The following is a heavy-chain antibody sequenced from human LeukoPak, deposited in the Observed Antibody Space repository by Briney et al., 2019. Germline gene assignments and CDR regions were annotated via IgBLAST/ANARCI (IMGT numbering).Heavy chain of an antibody. J-gene: IGHJ4*02. V-gene: IGHV3-30*02. CDR2: IRYDGSSK. CDR3: AKGLTFGFDY. D-gene: IGHD3-16*01. CDR1: GFTFSTSG. Sequence: GGSLRLSCAASGFTFSTSGMHWVRQAPGKGLEWVAFIRYDGSSKYFADSVKGRFTISRDNSKDTLYLRMNSLRAEDTAVYYCAKGLTFGFDYWGQGTLVIVSS.